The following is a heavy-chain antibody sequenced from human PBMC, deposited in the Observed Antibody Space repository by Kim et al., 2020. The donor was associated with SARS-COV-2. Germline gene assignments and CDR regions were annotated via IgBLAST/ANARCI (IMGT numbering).Heavy chain of an antibody. CDR1: GFTFSSYS. V-gene: IGHV3-48*04. CDR2: ISSSSSTI. CDR3: ASAAGVLVWFGESSFDY. Sequence: GGSLRLSCVASGFTFSSYSMNWVRQAPGKGLEWVSYISSSSSTIKYADSVKGRFTISRDNAKNSLYLQMNSLRAEDTAVYYCASAAGVLVWFGESSFDYWGQGALVTVSS. J-gene: IGHJ4*02. D-gene: IGHD3-10*01.